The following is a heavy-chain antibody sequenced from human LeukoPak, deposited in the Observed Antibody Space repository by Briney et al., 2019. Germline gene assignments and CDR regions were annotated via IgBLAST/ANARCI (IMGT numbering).Heavy chain of an antibody. CDR1: GFTVSSNY. V-gene: IGHV3-7*01. Sequence: TGGSLRLSCAASGFTVSSNYMSWVRQVPGKGLEWVANIKQDGSEKTYADSVRGRFTIFRDNAKDSVYLQMNSLRAEDSAIYYCAREGFYFFDFWGQGTLVTVSS. CDR2: IKQDGSEK. CDR3: AREGFYFFDF. J-gene: IGHJ4*01.